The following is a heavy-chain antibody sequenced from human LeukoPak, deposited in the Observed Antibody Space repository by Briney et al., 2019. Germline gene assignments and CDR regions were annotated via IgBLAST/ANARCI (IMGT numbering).Heavy chain of an antibody. CDR2: IYYSGST. D-gene: IGHD6-13*01. CDR1: GGSISSGGYY. Sequence: PSETLSLTCTVSGGSISSGGYYWSWIRQHPGKGLEWIGYIYYSGSTYYNPSLKSRVTISVDTSKNQFSLKLSSVTAADTAVYYCARDRKYSSNRDGMDVWGQGTTVTVSS. V-gene: IGHV4-31*03. CDR3: ARDRKYSSNRDGMDV. J-gene: IGHJ6*02.